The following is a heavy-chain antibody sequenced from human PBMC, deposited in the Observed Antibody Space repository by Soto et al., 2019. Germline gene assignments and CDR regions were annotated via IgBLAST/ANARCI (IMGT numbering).Heavy chain of an antibody. J-gene: IGHJ4*02. CDR2: IYYSGNT. Sequence: TLSLTCTVSGGSIRSYYWSWIRQPPGKGLEWIGYIYYSGNTNYNPSLKSRVTISIETSKNQFSLKLSSVTAADTAVYYCARDRPDYGDYLIFDYWGQGTLITVSS. CDR1: GGSIRSYY. D-gene: IGHD4-17*01. CDR3: ARDRPDYGDYLIFDY. V-gene: IGHV4-59*01.